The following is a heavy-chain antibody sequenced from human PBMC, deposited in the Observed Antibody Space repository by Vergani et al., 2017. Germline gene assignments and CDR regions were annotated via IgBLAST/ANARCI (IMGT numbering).Heavy chain of an antibody. CDR1: GGSISSGSYY. Sequence: QVQLQESGPGLVKPSETLSLTCSVSGGSISSGSYYWNWIRQPAGKGLEWIGRIYTTGSTNYNPSLKSRVSISIDTSKSHFSLKLSSVTAADTAVYYCARGSTPWNAGAFDIWGQGTVVTVSS. CDR3: ARGSTPWNAGAFDI. D-gene: IGHD1-1*01. V-gene: IGHV4-61*02. CDR2: IYTTGST. J-gene: IGHJ3*02.